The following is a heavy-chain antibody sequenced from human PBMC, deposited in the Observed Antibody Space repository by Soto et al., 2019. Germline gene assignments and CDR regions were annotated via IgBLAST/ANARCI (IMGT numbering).Heavy chain of an antibody. D-gene: IGHD3-3*01. J-gene: IGHJ6*02. V-gene: IGHV3-33*01. Sequence: QVQLVESGGCVVQPGRSLRLSCAASGFTFSSYGMHWVRQAPGKGLAWVAVIWYDGSNKYYADSVKGRFTISRDNSKNTLYLQMNSLRAEDTAVYYCARDSTYYDFWSGPHYYYYGMDVWGQGTTVTVSS. CDR2: IWYDGSNK. CDR1: GFTFSSYG. CDR3: ARDSTYYDFWSGPHYYYYGMDV.